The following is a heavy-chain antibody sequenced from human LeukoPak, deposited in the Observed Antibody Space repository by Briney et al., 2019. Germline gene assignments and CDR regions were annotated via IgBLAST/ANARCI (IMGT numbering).Heavy chain of an antibody. V-gene: IGHV3-7*01. CDR1: GFTIGSHF. D-gene: IGHD6-25*01. CDR3: ARLGATSSGKYYFDY. Sequence: GGSLRLSCAVSGFTIGSHFMGWVRHLPGKGLQCVAILEPSGNERNYVDSVKGRFSISRDNAQNSLSLQMNNLSADDTAVYYCARLGATSSGKYYFDYWGQGTLVTVSS. J-gene: IGHJ4*02. CDR2: LEPSGNER.